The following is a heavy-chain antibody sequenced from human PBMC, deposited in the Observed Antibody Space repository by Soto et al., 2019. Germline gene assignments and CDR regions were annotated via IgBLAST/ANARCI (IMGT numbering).Heavy chain of an antibody. Sequence: SETLSLTXAVSGGSISSGGYSWSWIRQPPGKGLEWIGYIYHSGSTYYNPSLKSRVTISVDRSKNQFSLKLSSVTAADTAVYYCARGVGYCSSTSCYHSGMDVWGQGTTVTV. CDR3: ARGVGYCSSTSCYHSGMDV. CDR1: GGSISSGGYS. V-gene: IGHV4-30-2*01. J-gene: IGHJ6*02. D-gene: IGHD2-2*01. CDR2: IYHSGST.